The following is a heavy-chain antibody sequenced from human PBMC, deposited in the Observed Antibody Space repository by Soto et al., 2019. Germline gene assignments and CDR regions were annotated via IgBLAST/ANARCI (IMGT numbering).Heavy chain of an antibody. Sequence: GASVKVSCKASGYTFTSYGISWVRQAPGQGLEWMGWISAYNGNTNYAQKLQGRVTMTTDTSTSTAYMELRSPRSDDTAVYYCARDREYYDSSGLKPHWFDPWGHGTLVTVSP. V-gene: IGHV1-18*04. CDR2: ISAYNGNT. J-gene: IGHJ5*02. D-gene: IGHD3-22*01. CDR3: ARDREYYDSSGLKPHWFDP. CDR1: GYTFTSYG.